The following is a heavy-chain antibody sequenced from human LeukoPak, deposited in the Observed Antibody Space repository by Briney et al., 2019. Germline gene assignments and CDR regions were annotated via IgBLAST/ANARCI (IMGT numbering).Heavy chain of an antibody. V-gene: IGHV4-59*01. CDR3: ARAILSGYPDS. CDR1: GGSISTYY. J-gene: IGHJ4*02. Sequence: PSETLSLTCTVSGGSISTYYWTWIRQPPGKGLEWIGYIYYSGSTNYNPSLKSRVTISLDTSKNQFSLKLSSVTAADTAVYYRARAILSGYPDSWGQGTLVIVFS. D-gene: IGHD3-3*01. CDR2: IYYSGST.